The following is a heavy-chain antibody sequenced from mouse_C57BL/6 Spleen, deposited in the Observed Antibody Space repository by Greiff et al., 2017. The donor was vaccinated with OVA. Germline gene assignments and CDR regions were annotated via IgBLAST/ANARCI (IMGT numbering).Heavy chain of an antibody. Sequence: VQLQQSGAELVRPGASVKLSCTASGFNIKDYYMHWVKQRPEQGLEWIGRIDPEDGDTEYAPKFQGKAAMTADTSSNTAYLQLSNLTSETTAVYYCSTSAQSNYDAMDYWGQGTSVTVSS. V-gene: IGHV14-1*01. J-gene: IGHJ4*01. CDR3: STSAQSNYDAMDY. D-gene: IGHD2-5*01. CDR1: GFNIKDYY. CDR2: IDPEDGDT.